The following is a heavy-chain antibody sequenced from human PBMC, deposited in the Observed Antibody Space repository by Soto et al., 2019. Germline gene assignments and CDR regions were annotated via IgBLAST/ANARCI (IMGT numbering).Heavy chain of an antibody. Sequence: GGSLRLSCATSGFSFSNYAMSWVRQAPGKGLEWVAAITSVGYTYHVDSLKGRFTISRDNSKNTLYLQMNSLRAEDTAVYYCAKDLIDYSNSYFDYWGQGTLVTVSS. CDR3: AKDLIDYSNSYFDY. CDR2: ITSVGYT. V-gene: IGHV3-23*01. CDR1: GFSFSNYA. D-gene: IGHD4-4*01. J-gene: IGHJ4*02.